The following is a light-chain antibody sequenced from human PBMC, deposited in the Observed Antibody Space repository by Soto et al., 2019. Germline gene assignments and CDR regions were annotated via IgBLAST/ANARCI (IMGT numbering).Light chain of an antibody. Sequence: QSVLTQPPSASGSPGQSVTISCTGTSSDVGGYNYVSWYQQHPGKAPKLMIYEVNKRPSGVPDRFSGSKSGNTASLTVSGLQAEDEADYYCSSFADSYSYVFGTGTKVTVL. J-gene: IGLJ1*01. CDR3: SSFADSYSYV. CDR2: EVN. V-gene: IGLV2-8*01. CDR1: SSDVGGYNY.